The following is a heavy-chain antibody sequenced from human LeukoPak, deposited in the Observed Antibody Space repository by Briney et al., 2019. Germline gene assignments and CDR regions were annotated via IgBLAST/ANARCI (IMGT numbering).Heavy chain of an antibody. CDR2: IHHSGGA. D-gene: IGHD1-1*01. CDR1: GSSVSSAYR. Sequence: SETLSLTCAVSGSSVSSAYRWGWIRPPPGRGLEWIGIIHHSGGASYTPSLKSRVNISVDKSNNQFSLKRNSVTAADTAVYYCARQPHDVFFFDYWGQGTLVTVSS. V-gene: IGHV4-38-2*01. J-gene: IGHJ4*02. CDR3: ARQPHDVFFFDY.